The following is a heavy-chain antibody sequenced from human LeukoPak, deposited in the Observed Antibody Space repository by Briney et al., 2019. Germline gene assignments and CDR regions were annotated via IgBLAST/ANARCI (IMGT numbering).Heavy chain of an antibody. CDR2: IYYSGST. D-gene: IGHD6-13*01. CDR3: ARQSFRIAAAGID. J-gene: IGHJ4*02. Sequence: PSETLSLTCTVSGGSISSSSYYWGWIRQPPGKGLGWIGSIYYSGSTYYNPSLKSRVTISVDTSKNQFSLKLSSVTAADTAVYYCARQSFRIAAAGIDWGQGTLVTVSS. V-gene: IGHV4-39*01. CDR1: GGSISSSSYY.